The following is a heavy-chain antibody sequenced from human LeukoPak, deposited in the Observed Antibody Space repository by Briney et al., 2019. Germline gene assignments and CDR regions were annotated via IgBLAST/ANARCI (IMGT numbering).Heavy chain of an antibody. J-gene: IGHJ4*02. CDR2: ISSSGGTI. D-gene: IGHD4-17*01. Sequence: GGSLRLSCTVSGFSFSDFHMSWIRQAPGNGLEWVSYISSSGGTIYYADSVKGRFSISRDNAKNSLYLQMNSLRAEDTAVYHCARSKRISDYGDRNFDSWGQGTLVTVSS. CDR3: ARSKRISDYGDRNFDS. V-gene: IGHV3-11*04. CDR1: GFSFSDFH.